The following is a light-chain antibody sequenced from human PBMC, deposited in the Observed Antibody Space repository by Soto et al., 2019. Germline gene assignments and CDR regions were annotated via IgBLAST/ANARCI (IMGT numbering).Light chain of an antibody. CDR2: EVS. J-gene: IGLJ2*01. V-gene: IGLV2-8*01. CDR3: SSFEASNNLL. CDR1: SSDVGSYNY. Sequence: QSVLTQPPSASGSPGQSVTISCTGTSSDVGSYNYVSWYQQHPGKAPKLMIYEVSKRPSGVPDRSSGSKSGNTASLTVSGLQVEDEADYYCSSFEASNNLLFGGGTKLTVL.